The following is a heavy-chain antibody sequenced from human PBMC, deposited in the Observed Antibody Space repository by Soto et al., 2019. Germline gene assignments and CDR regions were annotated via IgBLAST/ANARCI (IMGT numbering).Heavy chain of an antibody. J-gene: IGHJ4*02. V-gene: IGHV3-15*07. CDR2: IKSKTDGGTT. CDR3: STGYAVVAADIDF. D-gene: IGHD2-15*01. CDR1: GFTFSNGW. Sequence: GGSLRLSCAASGFTFSNGWMNWVRQAPGKGLEWVGRIKSKTDGGTTDYAAPVKGRFTISRDDSKNTLYLLLNSLKTEDTAVYYCSTGYAVVAADIDFSGQGILVTVSS.